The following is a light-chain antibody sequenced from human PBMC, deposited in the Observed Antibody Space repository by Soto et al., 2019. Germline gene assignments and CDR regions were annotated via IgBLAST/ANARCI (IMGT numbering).Light chain of an antibody. Sequence: EIVLTQSPATLSLSPGERATLSCRASQSVSSYLAWYQQKPGQAPRLLIYDASNRATGIPARFSGSGSGTDFTLPISSLEPEDFAVYYCQQRYTLLTFGGGTRVEIK. V-gene: IGKV3-11*01. CDR3: QQRYTLLT. J-gene: IGKJ4*01. CDR2: DAS. CDR1: QSVSSY.